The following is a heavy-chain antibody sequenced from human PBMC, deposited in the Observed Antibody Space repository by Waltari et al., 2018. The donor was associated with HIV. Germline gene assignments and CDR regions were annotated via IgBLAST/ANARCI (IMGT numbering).Heavy chain of an antibody. J-gene: IGHJ4*02. Sequence: QVQLVESGGGVVQPGRSLRLSCEASGFTFSSYAMHWVRQAPVKGLESVAVITYVVSSKYYADSVKVRFTISRDNSNNTLYLQMNSRRAEDTAVYYCARKEAGSGYIDYWGQGTLVTVSS. CDR1: GFTFSSYA. CDR3: ARKEAGSGYIDY. D-gene: IGHD3-22*01. CDR2: ITYVVSSK. V-gene: IGHV3-30*04.